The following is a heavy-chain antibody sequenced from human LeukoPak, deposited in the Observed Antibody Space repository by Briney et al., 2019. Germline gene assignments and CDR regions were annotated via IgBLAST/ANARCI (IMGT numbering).Heavy chain of an antibody. CDR1: GGSISSYY. CDR3: ARKEGGDWGAWYFDL. V-gene: IGHV4-59*01. J-gene: IGHJ2*01. Sequence: SETLSLTCTVSGGSISSYYWSWIRQPPGKGLEWIGYIYYSGSTNYNPSLKSRVTISVDTSKNQFSLKLSSVTAADTAVYYCARKEGGDWGAWYFDLWGRGTLVTVSS. D-gene: IGHD2-21*02. CDR2: IYYSGST.